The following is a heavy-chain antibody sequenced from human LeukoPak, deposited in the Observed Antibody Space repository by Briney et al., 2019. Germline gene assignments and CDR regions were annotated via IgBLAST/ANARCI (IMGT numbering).Heavy chain of an antibody. J-gene: IGHJ4*02. V-gene: IGHV3-30*02. D-gene: IGHD1-26*01. Sequence: GGSLRLSCAASGFTFSSYGMHWVRQAPGKGLEWVAFIRYDGSNKYYADSVKGRFTISRDNSKNTFYLQMNSLRADDTAVYYCAISGGYWAWAHWGQGTLVTVSS. CDR1: GFTFSSYG. CDR3: AISGGYWAWAH. CDR2: IRYDGSNK.